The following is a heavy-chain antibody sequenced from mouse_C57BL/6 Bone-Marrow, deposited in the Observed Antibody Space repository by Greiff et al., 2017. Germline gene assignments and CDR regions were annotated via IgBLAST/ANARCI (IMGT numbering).Heavy chain of an antibody. J-gene: IGHJ4*01. CDR2: IYPGSGST. Sequence: VQLQQSGAELVKPGASVKMSCKASGYTFTSYWITWVKQRPGQGLEWIGDIYPGSGSTNYNEKFKSKAPLTVDTSSSTAYMQLSRLTSEDTAVYYCAREGFYYGSSYAMDYWGQGTSVTVSS. D-gene: IGHD1-1*01. V-gene: IGHV1-55*01. CDR3: AREGFYYGSSYAMDY. CDR1: GYTFTSYW.